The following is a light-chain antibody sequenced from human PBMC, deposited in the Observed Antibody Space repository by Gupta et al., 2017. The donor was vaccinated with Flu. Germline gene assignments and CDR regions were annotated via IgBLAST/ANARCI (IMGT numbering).Light chain of an antibody. J-gene: IGLJ3*02. V-gene: IGLV3-21*02. CDR2: DDK. CDR1: NIGTRS. Sequence: GETARRTGGGNNIGTRSLHWDQQKTAAAPVLVVYDDKHRLSGVPERFSGSTYENTATLTTSRAEAGEEADDYYHESDSSSDNGVFGGGTKLTVL. CDR3: HESDSSSDNGV.